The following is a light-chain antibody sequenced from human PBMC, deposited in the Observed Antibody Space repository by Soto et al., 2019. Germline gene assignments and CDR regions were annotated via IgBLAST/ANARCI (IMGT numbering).Light chain of an antibody. CDR1: QSVSNN. CDR3: QQYDNWPYT. V-gene: IGKV3-15*01. J-gene: IGKJ2*01. CDR2: GAS. Sequence: EIVMTHSPSTLSVSPGERATLSCRASQSVSNNLDWYQQKPGQAPRLLIYGASTRATAIPSRFSGSGSGTEFTLTISSLQSEDFAVYFCQQYDNWPYTFGQGTTLDIK.